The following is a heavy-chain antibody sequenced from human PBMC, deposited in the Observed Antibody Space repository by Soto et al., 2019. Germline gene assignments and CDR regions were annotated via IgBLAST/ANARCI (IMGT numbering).Heavy chain of an antibody. CDR2: INAGNGNT. Sequence: QVQLVQSGAEVKKPGASVKVSCKASGYTFTSYAMHWVRQAPGQRLEWMGWINAGNGNTKYSQKFQGRVTINRDTSASTAYMELSSLRSEDTAVYYCASHLGYCSGGSCSENWYFDLWGRGTLVTVSS. CDR1: GYTFTSYA. V-gene: IGHV1-3*01. CDR3: ASHLGYCSGGSCSENWYFDL. J-gene: IGHJ2*01. D-gene: IGHD2-15*01.